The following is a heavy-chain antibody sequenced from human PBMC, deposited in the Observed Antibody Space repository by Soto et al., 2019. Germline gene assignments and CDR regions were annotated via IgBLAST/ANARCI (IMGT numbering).Heavy chain of an antibody. CDR2: INPSGGST. J-gene: IGHJ3*02. Sequence: ASVKVSCKASGYTFTSYYMHWVRQAPGQGLEWMGVINPSGGSTSYAQKFQGRVTMTRDTSTSTVYMELSSLRSEDTAVYYCARVWGIAGAESDAFDIWGQGTMVTVSS. CDR1: GYTFTSYY. V-gene: IGHV1-46*03. CDR3: ARVWGIAGAESDAFDI. D-gene: IGHD6-19*01.